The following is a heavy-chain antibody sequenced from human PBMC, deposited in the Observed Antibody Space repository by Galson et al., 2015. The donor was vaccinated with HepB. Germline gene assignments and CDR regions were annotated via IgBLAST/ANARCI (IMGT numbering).Heavy chain of an antibody. CDR1: GYTFTSYD. CDR3: ARAGAVGATTGYYFDY. J-gene: IGHJ4*02. CDR2: MNPNSGNT. Sequence: SCKASGYTFTSYDLNWVRQATGQGLECMGWMNPNSGNTGYAQKFQGRVTMTRNTSISTAYMELSSLRSEDTAVYYCARAGAVGATTGYYFDYWGQGTLVTVSS. D-gene: IGHD1-26*01. V-gene: IGHV1-8*01.